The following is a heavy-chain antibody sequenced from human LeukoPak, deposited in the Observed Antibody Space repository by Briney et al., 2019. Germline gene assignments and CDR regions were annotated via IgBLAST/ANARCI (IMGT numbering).Heavy chain of an antibody. CDR1: GGSISGYY. Sequence: PSETLSLTCTVSGGSISGYYWSWIRQPPGKGLEWIGYIYYSGGTNYNPSLKSRVTISVDTSKNQFSLKLSSVTAADTAVYYCARGCSAGTPHNWFDPWGQGTLVTVSS. V-gene: IGHV4-59*01. CDR3: ARGCSAGTPHNWFDP. D-gene: IGHD6-13*01. CDR2: IYYSGGT. J-gene: IGHJ5*02.